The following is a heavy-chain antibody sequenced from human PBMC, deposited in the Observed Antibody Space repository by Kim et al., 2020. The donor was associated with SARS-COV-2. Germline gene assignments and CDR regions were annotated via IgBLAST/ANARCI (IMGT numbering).Heavy chain of an antibody. J-gene: IGHJ4*02. Sequence: NTGWAQKLQGRVTMTRNTSLSTAYMELSSLRSEDTAVYYCARGVVVTHYWGQGTLVTVSS. CDR2: NT. V-gene: IGHV1-8*01. CDR3: ARGVVVTHY. D-gene: IGHD2-15*01.